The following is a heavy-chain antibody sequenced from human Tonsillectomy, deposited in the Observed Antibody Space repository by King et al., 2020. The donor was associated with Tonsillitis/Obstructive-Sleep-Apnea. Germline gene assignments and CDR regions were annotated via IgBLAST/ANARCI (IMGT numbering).Heavy chain of an antibody. D-gene: IGHD2-2*01. CDR3: ARVRAKGYFSSTSCSDPSDAFDI. CDR1: GFTFSSYW. J-gene: IGHJ3*02. V-gene: IGHV3-74*01. Sequence: DVQLVESGGGLVQPGGSLRLSCAASGFTFSSYWMHWVRQAPGKGLVWVSRINSDGSSTSYADSVKGRFTISRDNAKNTLYLQMNSLRAEDTAVYYCARVRAKGYFSSTSCSDPSDAFDIWGQGTMVTVSS. CDR2: INSDGSST.